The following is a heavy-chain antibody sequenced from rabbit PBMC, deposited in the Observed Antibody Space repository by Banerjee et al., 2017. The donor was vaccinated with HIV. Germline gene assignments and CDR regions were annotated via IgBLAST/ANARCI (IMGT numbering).Heavy chain of an antibody. CDR3: VREAGYAGYGDGNL. CDR2: IDPVFGST. Sequence: QEQLVESGGGLVQPGGSLKLSCKASGFDFSNYGMSWVRQAPGKGLEWIGYIDPVFGSTVYASWVNGRFTISSHNAQNTLYLQLNSLTAADTATYFCVREAGYAGYGDGNLWGPGTLVTVS. V-gene: IGHV1S47*01. J-gene: IGHJ4*01. CDR1: GFDFSNYG. D-gene: IGHD7-1*01.